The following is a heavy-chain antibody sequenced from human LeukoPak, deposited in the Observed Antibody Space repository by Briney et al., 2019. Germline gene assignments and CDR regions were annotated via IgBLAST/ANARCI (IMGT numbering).Heavy chain of an antibody. CDR1: GFTFSSYA. V-gene: IGHV3-23*01. Sequence: GGSLRLSCAASGFTFSSYAMSWVRQAPGKGLEWVSAISGSGGSTYYADSVKGRFTISRDNSKNTLYLQMNSLRAEDTAVNYCAKGAFNDYYYDSSGEYYFDYWGQGTLVTVSS. CDR3: AKGAFNDYYYDSSGEYYFDY. J-gene: IGHJ4*02. CDR2: ISGSGGST. D-gene: IGHD3-22*01.